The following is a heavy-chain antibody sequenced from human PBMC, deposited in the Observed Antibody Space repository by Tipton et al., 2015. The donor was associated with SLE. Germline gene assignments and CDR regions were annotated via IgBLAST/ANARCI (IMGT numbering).Heavy chain of an antibody. J-gene: IGHJ1*01. V-gene: IGHV3-30*03. CDR2: ISYDGSNK. Sequence: SLRLSCAASAFTFNTAWMIWVRQAPGKGLEWVAVISYDGSNKYYADSVKGRFTISRDNSKNTLYLQMNILRAEDTAVYYCSAGLLWFGECYYWGQGALVTVSS. D-gene: IGHD3-10*01. CDR3: SAGLLWFGECYY. CDR1: AFTFNTAW.